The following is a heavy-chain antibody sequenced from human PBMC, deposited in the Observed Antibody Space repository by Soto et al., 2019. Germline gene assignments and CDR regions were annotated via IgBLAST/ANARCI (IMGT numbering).Heavy chain of an antibody. Sequence: QVQVVESGGGLVQPGRSLRLSCVASGVIISSYGMHWVRQAPGKGLEGVAVISYDGSNKDYADSMKDRFTISRDNSKNALLLKMNGLSHDVTAVYYWAEGRGVATRVAFDVWGKGTMGTVCS. CDR3: AEGRGVATRVAFDV. J-gene: IGHJ3*01. D-gene: IGHD5-12*01. CDR1: GVIISSYG. V-gene: IGHV3-30*03. CDR2: ISYDGSNK.